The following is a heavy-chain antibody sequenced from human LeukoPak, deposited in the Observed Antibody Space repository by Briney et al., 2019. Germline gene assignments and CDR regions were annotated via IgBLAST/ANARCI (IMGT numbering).Heavy chain of an antibody. V-gene: IGHV5-51*01. D-gene: IGHD1-26*01. J-gene: IGHJ4*02. CDR2: IYPGDSDT. Sequence: GESLKISCKGSGYSFTSYWIGWVRQMPGKGVEWMGIIYPGDSDTRYSPFFQGQVTISADKSISTAYLQWSSLMASDTPMYYCARLGGSFHIDYWGQGTLVTVSS. CDR1: GYSFTSYW. CDR3: ARLGGSFHIDY.